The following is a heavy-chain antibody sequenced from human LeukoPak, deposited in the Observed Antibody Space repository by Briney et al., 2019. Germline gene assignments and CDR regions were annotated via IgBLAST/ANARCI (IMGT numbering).Heavy chain of an antibody. Sequence: GGSLRPSCAASGFTFSHYAMHWVRQAPGKGLEYVSAISSNGGSTYYANSVKGRFTISRDNSKNTLYLQMGSLRAEDMGVYYCARDSITVSVGAFDIWGQGTMVIVSS. D-gene: IGHD2-2*01. CDR2: ISSNGGST. V-gene: IGHV3-64*01. CDR1: GFTFSHYA. CDR3: ARDSITVSVGAFDI. J-gene: IGHJ3*02.